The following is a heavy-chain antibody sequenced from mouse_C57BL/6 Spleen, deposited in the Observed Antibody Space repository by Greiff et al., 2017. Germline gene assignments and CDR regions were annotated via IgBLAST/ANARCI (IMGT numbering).Heavy chain of an antibody. D-gene: IGHD1-1*01. J-gene: IGHJ3*01. CDR2: IDPEDGET. CDR1: GFNIKDYY. V-gene: IGHV14-2*01. Sequence: EVKLMESGAELVKPGASVKLSCTASGFNIKDYYMHWVKQRTEQGLEWIGRIDPEDGETKYAPKFQGKATITADTSSNTAYLPLSSLTSEDTAVYYCAKLRGAYWGQGTLVTVSA. CDR3: AKLRGAY.